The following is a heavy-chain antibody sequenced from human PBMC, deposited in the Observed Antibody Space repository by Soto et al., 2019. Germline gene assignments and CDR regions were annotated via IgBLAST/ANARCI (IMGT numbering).Heavy chain of an antibody. CDR1: GFTFISYE. J-gene: IGHJ4*01. D-gene: IGHD5-12*01. CDR2: ISCSGTGI. CDR3: ACRRAVDGYDGGYAFDL. V-gene: IGHV3-48*03. Sequence: PWGSLRLSCAASGFTFISYEVHWFRQSPLKGLEWVLYISCSGTGIFYADSVKGRFTISRDDSNNSLYLQMNSLSAEDTAVYYCACRRAVDGYDGGYAFDLWGQGTVVTVSS.